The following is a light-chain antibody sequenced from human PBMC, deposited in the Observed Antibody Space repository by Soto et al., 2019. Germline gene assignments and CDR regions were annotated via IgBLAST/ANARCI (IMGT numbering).Light chain of an antibody. Sequence: QSALTQPASVSGSPGQSITISCTGTSSDVGGYNFVSWYQQHPGKAPKLMICEVSNRPSGVSDRFSGSRSGNTASLTISGLQAEDEADYYCCSYTINTPYVFGSGTKLTVL. J-gene: IGLJ1*01. V-gene: IGLV2-14*01. CDR1: SSDVGGYNF. CDR2: EVS. CDR3: CSYTINTPYV.